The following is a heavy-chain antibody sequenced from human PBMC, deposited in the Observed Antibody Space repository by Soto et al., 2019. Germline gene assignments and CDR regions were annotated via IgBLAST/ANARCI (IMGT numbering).Heavy chain of an antibody. D-gene: IGHD3-3*01. CDR3: ARWSYLDY. V-gene: IGHV3-23*01. J-gene: IGHJ4*02. CDR1: GFSFGSYS. Sequence: PGGSLRLSWAASGFSFGSYSLSWVRQAPGKGLEWVSTISGSDGKTLYADSVKGRFSISRDTSQSTLYRQMNSLRADDTAMYYCARWSYLDYWGQGTRVPAPQ. CDR2: ISGSDGKT.